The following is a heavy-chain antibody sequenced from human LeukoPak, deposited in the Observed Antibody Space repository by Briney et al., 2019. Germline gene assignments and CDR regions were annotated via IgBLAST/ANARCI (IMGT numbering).Heavy chain of an antibody. CDR1: GFTFSSYS. CDR2: ISSSTNYI. V-gene: IGHV3-21*01. D-gene: IGHD2-8*02. J-gene: IGHJ4*02. CDR3: ASFPPSTGDFEY. Sequence: GGSLRLSCAASGFTFSSYSMNWVRQAPGKGLEWVSSISSSTNYIYYADSVKGRFTIFRDNAKNSLYLQMNSLRAEDTAVYYCASFPPSTGDFEYWGQGTLVAVSS.